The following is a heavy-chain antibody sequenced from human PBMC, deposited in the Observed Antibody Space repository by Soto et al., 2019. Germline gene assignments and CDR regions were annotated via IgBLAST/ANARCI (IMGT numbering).Heavy chain of an antibody. CDR2: IYWDDDK. J-gene: IGHJ6*02. CDR3: TLIRWGGDCLQSYASHYYYGIDG. Sequence: QITLMESGHTLVKPTQTLTLTCTFSGFSLSTGGVGVGWIRQPPGKALEWLALIYWDDDKRYSPSLRSRLTITKDTSKNQVVLTVTNMDPVDTATYYCTLIRWGGDCLQSYASHYYYGIDGLGQGTTVTVSS. V-gene: IGHV2-5*02. CDR1: GFSLSTGGVG. D-gene: IGHD2-21*02.